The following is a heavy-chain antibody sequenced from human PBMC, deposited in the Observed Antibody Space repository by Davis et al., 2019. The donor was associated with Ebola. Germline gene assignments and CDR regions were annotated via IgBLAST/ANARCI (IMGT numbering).Heavy chain of an antibody. J-gene: IGHJ4*02. CDR2: IRSKANSYAT. Sequence: GESLKISCAASGFTFSNAWMSWVRQASGKGLEWVGRIRSKANSYATAYAASVKGRFTISRDDSKNTAYLQMNSLKTEDTAVYYCSMTTVTTANSVDYWGQGTLVTVSS. D-gene: IGHD4-17*01. CDR1: GFTFSNAW. V-gene: IGHV3-73*01. CDR3: SMTTVTTANSVDY.